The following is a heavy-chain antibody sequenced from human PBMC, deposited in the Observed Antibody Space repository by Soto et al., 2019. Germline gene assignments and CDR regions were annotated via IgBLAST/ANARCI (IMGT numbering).Heavy chain of an antibody. V-gene: IGHV3-74*01. CDR1: GFTFSSYW. D-gene: IGHD6-19*01. J-gene: IGHJ4*02. Sequence: EVQLVESGGGLVQPGGSLRLSCAASGFTFSSYWMHWVRQAPGKGLVWVSRINSDGSSISYADSVKGRFTISRDNAKNTLYLQMNSLRVEDTAVYYCARETGYSSGWRQDYWGQGTLVAVYS. CDR3: ARETGYSSGWRQDY. CDR2: INSDGSSI.